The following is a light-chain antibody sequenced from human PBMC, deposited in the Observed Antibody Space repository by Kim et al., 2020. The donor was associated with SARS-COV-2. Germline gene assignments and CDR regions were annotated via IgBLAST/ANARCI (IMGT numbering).Light chain of an antibody. CDR2: DAY. CDR1: QGVETH. CDR3: QQRRKWPPYT. J-gene: IGKJ2*01. Sequence: APGARARLSCRASQGVETHLAWYQQKPGRPPRLLIYDAYTRTTDTPARFSGSRSGTDITLTISNLEPEYFAVYDCQQRRKWPPYTFGQGTKLEI. V-gene: IGKV3-11*01.